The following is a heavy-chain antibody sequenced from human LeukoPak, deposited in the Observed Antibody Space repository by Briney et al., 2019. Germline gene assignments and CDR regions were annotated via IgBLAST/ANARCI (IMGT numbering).Heavy chain of an antibody. V-gene: IGHV3-30*18. D-gene: IGHD3-10*01. CDR3: AKDYYGSGATPEA. CDR1: GFTFSSYG. J-gene: IGHJ5*02. Sequence: GGSLRLSCAASGFTFSSYGMHWVRQAPGKGLEWVAVISYDGSNKGYADSVKGRFTLSRDNSKNTLYLHMNSLRAEDTAVYYCAKDYYGSGATPEAWGQGTLVTVSS. CDR2: ISYDGSNK.